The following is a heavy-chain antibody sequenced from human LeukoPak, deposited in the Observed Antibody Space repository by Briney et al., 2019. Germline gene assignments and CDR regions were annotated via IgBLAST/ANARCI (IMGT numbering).Heavy chain of an antibody. CDR2: ISGSGGST. D-gene: IGHD5-18*01. Sequence: PGGSLRLSCPASGFSFSSYAMSWVRQAPGKGLEWVSAISGSGGSTYYADSVKGRFTISRDNSKNTLYLQMNSLRAEDTAVYYCAKGKAYNTDNWFDPWGQGTLVTVSS. J-gene: IGHJ5*02. CDR1: GFSFSSYA. V-gene: IGHV3-23*01. CDR3: AKGKAYNTDNWFDP.